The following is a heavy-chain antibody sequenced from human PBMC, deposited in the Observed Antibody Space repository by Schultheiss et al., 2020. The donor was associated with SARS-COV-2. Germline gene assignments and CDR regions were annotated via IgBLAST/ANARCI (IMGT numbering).Heavy chain of an antibody. CDR3: TRPPAYCSGGSCYGGVGY. Sequence: GGSLRLSCAASGFTFSGSAMHWVRQASGKGLEWVGRIRSKANSYATAYAASVKGRFTISRDDSKNTAYLQMNSLKTEDTAVYYCTRPPAYCSGGSCYGGVGYWGQGTLVTVSS. V-gene: IGHV3-73*01. CDR2: IRSKANSYAT. D-gene: IGHD2-15*01. CDR1: GFTFSGSA. J-gene: IGHJ4*02.